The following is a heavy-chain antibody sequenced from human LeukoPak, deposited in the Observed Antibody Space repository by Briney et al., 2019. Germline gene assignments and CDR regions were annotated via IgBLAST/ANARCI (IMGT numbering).Heavy chain of an antibody. Sequence: GGSLRLSCAASGFTFSNYNMNWVRQAPGKGLEWVSYISSSCSTIYYADSVKGRFTISRDNAKNSLYLQMNSLKAEDTALYYCAKVTEANYYDSSGYLGYWGQGTLVSVSS. D-gene: IGHD3-22*01. J-gene: IGHJ4*02. CDR3: AKVTEANYYDSSGYLGY. CDR2: ISSSCSTI. CDR1: GFTFSNYN. V-gene: IGHV3-48*04.